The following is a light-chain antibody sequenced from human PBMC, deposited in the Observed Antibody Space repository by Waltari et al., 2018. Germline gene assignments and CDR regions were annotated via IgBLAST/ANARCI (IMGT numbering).Light chain of an antibody. V-gene: IGLV4-69*02. Sequence: QLVLTQSPSASASLGASVKLTCTLSSAHSYYTIAWHQQQPERGLRFLMKLDNDGSHIKGDWIPDRFSGSSSGAERYLTISSLQPEDEADYYCQTWDTAIQMFGEGTKLTVL. CDR1: SAHSYYT. J-gene: IGLJ3*02. CDR3: QTWDTAIQM. CDR2: LDNDGSH.